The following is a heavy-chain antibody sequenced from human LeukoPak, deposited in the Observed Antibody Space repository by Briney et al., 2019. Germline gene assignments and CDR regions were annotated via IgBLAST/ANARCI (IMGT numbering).Heavy chain of an antibody. CDR2: IIPIFGTA. CDR1: GGTFSSSYA. J-gene: IGHJ3*02. V-gene: IGHV1-69*13. D-gene: IGHD5-12*01. CDR3: ARSSYSGYDLRPDAFDI. Sequence: ASVKVSCKASGGTFSSSYAINWVRQAPGQGLEWMGGIIPIFGTANYAQKFQGRVTITADESTSTAYMELSSLRSEDTAVYYCARSSYSGYDLRPDAFDIWGQGTMVTVSS.